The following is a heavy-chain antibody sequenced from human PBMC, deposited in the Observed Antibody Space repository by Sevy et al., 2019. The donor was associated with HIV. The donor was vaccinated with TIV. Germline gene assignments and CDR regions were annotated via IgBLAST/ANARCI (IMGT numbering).Heavy chain of an antibody. V-gene: IGHV4-38-2*01. CDR2: IYHSGNT. J-gene: IGHJ5*02. Sequence: SETLSLTCAVSGFSISSDYSWGWIRQPPGKGLEWIGNIYHSGNTYYTPSLRSRVTISVDTSKNQFSLNLTSVTATDTAIYYCARTALSGWINWFDPWGQGTLVTVSS. CDR3: ARTALSGWINWFDP. CDR1: GFSISSDYS. D-gene: IGHD6-19*01.